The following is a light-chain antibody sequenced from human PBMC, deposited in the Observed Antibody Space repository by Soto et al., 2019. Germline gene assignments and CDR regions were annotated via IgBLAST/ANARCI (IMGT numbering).Light chain of an antibody. J-gene: IGKJ2*01. CDR1: QSLLHSNGYKY. CDR2: LGS. CDR3: MQALQTPLT. V-gene: IGKV2-28*01. Sequence: DIVMTQSPLSLPVTPGEPASISCRSSQSLLHSNGYKYLDWYLQKPGQSPQLLIYLGSNRVSGVPDRFSGSGSGTDFTLKISRVEAEDVGVYYCMQALQTPLTFGQGTKLEIK.